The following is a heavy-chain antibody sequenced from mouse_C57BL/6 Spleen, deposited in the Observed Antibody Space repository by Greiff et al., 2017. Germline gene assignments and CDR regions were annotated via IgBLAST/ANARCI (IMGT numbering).Heavy chain of an antibody. Sequence: EVKVVESGGGLVKPGGSLKLSCAASGFTFSSYALSWVRQTPEKRLEWVATISDGGSYTYYPDNVKGRFTISRDNAKNNLYLQMSHLESEDTAMYYCARGGGLRRGFYAMDYWGQGTSVTVS. V-gene: IGHV5-4*03. CDR2: ISDGGSYT. J-gene: IGHJ4*01. D-gene: IGHD2-4*01. CDR3: ARGGGLRRGFYAMDY. CDR1: GFTFSSYA.